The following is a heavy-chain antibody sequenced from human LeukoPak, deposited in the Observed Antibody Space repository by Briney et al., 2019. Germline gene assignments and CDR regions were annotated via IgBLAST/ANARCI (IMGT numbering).Heavy chain of an antibody. D-gene: IGHD3-3*01. CDR1: GGSISSGGYY. V-gene: IGHV4-31*03. CDR2: IYYSGST. CDR3: ATILPTFGVVRGFDP. J-gene: IGHJ5*02. Sequence: SQTLSLTCTVSGGSISSGGYYWSWIRQHPGKGLEWIGYIYYSGSTYYNPSLKSRVTISVDTSKNQFSLKLSSVTAADTAVHYCATILPTFGVVRGFDPWGQGTLVTVSS.